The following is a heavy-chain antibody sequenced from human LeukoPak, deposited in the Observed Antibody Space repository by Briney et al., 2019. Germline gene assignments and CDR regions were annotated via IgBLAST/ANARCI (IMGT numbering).Heavy chain of an antibody. J-gene: IGHJ5*02. CDR2: INPNSGGT. Sequence: ASVKVSCKASGYTFTGYYMHWVRQAPGQGLEWMGWINPNSGGTNYAQKFQGRVTMTRDTSISTAYMDLSRLGSDDTAVYYCAXXXXXSXXLWFGETFNWFDPWGQGTLVTVSS. CDR3: AXXXXXSXXLWFGETFNWFDP. CDR1: GYTFTGYY. V-gene: IGHV1-2*02. D-gene: IGHD3-10*01.